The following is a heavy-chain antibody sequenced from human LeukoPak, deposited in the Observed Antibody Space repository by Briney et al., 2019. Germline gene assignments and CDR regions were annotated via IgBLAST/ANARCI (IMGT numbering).Heavy chain of an antibody. CDR2: ISGSGGST. CDR3: AKNFKKTIAVACYFDY. Sequence: PGGSLRLSCAASGFTFSSYAMSWVRQAPGKGLEWVSAISGSGGSTYYADSVKGRFTISRDNSKNTLYLQMNSLRAEDTAVYYCAKNFKKTIAVACYFDYWGQGTLVTVSS. V-gene: IGHV3-23*01. J-gene: IGHJ4*02. CDR1: GFTFSSYA. D-gene: IGHD6-19*01.